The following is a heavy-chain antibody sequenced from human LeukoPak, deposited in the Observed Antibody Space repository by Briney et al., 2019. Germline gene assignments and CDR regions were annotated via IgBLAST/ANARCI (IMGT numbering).Heavy chain of an antibody. Sequence: SETLSLTCTVSGGSISSSSYYWGWIRQPPGKGLEWIGSIYYSGSTYYNPSLKSRVTISVDTSKNQFSLKLSSVTAADTAVYYCASAEDPAMVTEVWGQGTTVTVSS. J-gene: IGHJ6*02. CDR1: GGSISSSSYY. CDR2: IYYSGST. CDR3: ASAEDPAMVTEV. D-gene: IGHD5-18*01. V-gene: IGHV4-39*07.